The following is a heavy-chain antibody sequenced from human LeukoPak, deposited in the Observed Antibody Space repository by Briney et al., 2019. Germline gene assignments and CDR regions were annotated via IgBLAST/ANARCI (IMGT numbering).Heavy chain of an antibody. D-gene: IGHD3-22*01. CDR1: GGSIGSSNYY. Sequence: SETLSLTCTVSGGSIGSSNYYWGWIRQPPGKGLEWIGSMYHSESTYYNTSLKSRVTISVDTSKNQFSLKLSFVTAADTAVYYCARRGQGTSMSRFDYWGQGILVTAS. V-gene: IGHV4-39*01. CDR3: ARRGQGTSMSRFDY. J-gene: IGHJ4*02. CDR2: MYHSEST.